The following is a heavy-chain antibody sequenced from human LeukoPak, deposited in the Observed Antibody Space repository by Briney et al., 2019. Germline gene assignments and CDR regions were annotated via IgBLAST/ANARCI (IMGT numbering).Heavy chain of an antibody. J-gene: IGHJ4*02. V-gene: IGHV1-69*04. CDR1: GGTFSFYA. CDR3: ARAVVVARGLMAYFDY. Sequence: SVKVSCKASGGTFSFYAINWVRQAPGQGLEWMGRIIPIPGMANYAQKFQGRVAITADSSTSTAYMEVSSHRSEDTAVYYCARAVVVARGLMAYFDYWGQGTLVTVSS. D-gene: IGHD3-10*01. CDR2: IIPIPGMA.